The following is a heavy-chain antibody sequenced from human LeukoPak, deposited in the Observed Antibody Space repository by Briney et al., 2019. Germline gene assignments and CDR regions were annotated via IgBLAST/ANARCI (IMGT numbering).Heavy chain of an antibody. CDR2: IYHSGST. D-gene: IGHD1-26*01. J-gene: IGHJ3*02. V-gene: IGHV4-38-2*02. CDR3: ARDMSGSNVGAFDI. CDR1: GYSVSSGYY. Sequence: SETLSLTCTVSGYSVSSGYYWGWIRQPPGKGLEWIGSIYHSGSTYYNPSLKSRVTISVDTSKNQFSLKLSSVTAADTAVYYCARDMSGSNVGAFDIWGQGTMVTVSS.